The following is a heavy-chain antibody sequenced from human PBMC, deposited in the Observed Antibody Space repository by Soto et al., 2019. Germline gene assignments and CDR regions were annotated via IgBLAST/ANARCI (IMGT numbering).Heavy chain of an antibody. CDR2: IDPSDSYT. Sequence: GESLKISCQCSGYSFTSYWISWVRQMPGKGLEWMGRIDPSDSYTNYSPSFQGHVTISADKSISTAYLQWSSLKASDTAMYYCARLWQPELYYYYGMDVWGQGTTVTVSS. D-gene: IGHD1-26*01. V-gene: IGHV5-10-1*01. J-gene: IGHJ6*02. CDR3: ARLWQPELYYYYGMDV. CDR1: GYSFTSYW.